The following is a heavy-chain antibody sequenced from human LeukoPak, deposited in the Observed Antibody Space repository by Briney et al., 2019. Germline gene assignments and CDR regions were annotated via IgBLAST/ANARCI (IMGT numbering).Heavy chain of an antibody. D-gene: IGHD3-22*01. CDR2: ISSSSSTI. CDR3: ARGTFRGNYYDSSGYYWPFDY. V-gene: IGHV3-48*01. Sequence: GGSLRLSCAASGFTFSSYSMNWVRQAPGKGLEWVSYISSSSSTIYYADSVKGRFTISRDNAKNSLYLQMNSLRAEDTAVYYCARGTFRGNYYDSSGYYWPFDYWGQGTLVTVSS. CDR1: GFTFSSYS. J-gene: IGHJ4*02.